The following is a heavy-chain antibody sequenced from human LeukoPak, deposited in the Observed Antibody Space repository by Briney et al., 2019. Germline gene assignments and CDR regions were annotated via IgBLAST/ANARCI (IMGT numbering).Heavy chain of an antibody. CDR1: GFKFSDYW. CDR3: ARGAMAGPFDY. CDR2: ISSSASTK. V-gene: IGHV3-48*04. Sequence: GGSLRLSCAASGFKFSDYWMTWVRQAPGKGLEWVSYISSSASTKYYADSVKGRFTISRDNAKNSLYLQMNSLRAEDTAVYYCARGAMAGPFDYWGQGTLVIVSS. D-gene: IGHD5-18*01. J-gene: IGHJ4*02.